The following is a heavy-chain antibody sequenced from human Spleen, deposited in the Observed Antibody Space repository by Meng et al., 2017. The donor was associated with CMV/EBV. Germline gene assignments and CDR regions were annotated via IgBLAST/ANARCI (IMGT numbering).Heavy chain of an antibody. D-gene: IGHD2-2*01. V-gene: IGHV4-39*07. J-gene: IGHJ4*02. CDR3: ARVLWDCSSTSCFDY. CDR1: GGSISSSSYY. CDR2: IYYSGST. Sequence: SETLSLTCTVSGGSISSSSYYWGWIRQPPGKGLEWIGSIYYSGSTYYNPSLKSRVTISVDTSKNQFSLKLSSVTAADTAVYYCARVLWDCSSTSCFDYWGQGSLVTVSS.